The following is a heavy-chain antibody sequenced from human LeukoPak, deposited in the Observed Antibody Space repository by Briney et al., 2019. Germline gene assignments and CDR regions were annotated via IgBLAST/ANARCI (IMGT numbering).Heavy chain of an antibody. CDR1: GFTFSSYS. CDR3: NPSSSGYWNAFDI. D-gene: IGHD3-22*01. J-gene: IGHJ3*02. CDR2: ISSSSSTI. V-gene: IGHV3-48*01. Sequence: PGGSLRLSCAASGFTFSSYSMNWVRQAPGKGLEWVSYISSSSSTIYYADSVKGRFTISRDNAKDSLYLQMNSLRAEDTAVYYCNPSSSGYWNAFDIWGQGTMVTVSS.